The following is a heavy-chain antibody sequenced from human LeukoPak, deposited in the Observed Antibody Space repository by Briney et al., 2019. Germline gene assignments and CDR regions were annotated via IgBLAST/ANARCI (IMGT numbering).Heavy chain of an antibody. D-gene: IGHD6-19*01. V-gene: IGHV4-34*12. CDR2: IIHSGST. Sequence: PSETLSLTCAVYGGSFSGYYWSWIRQPPGKGLEWIGEIIHSGSTNYNPSLKSRVTISVDTSKNQFSLKLSSVTAADTAGYYCAVSSSGCGDSCLDYWGQGTLVTVSS. J-gene: IGHJ4*02. CDR3: AVSSSGCGDSCLDY. CDR1: GGSFSGYY.